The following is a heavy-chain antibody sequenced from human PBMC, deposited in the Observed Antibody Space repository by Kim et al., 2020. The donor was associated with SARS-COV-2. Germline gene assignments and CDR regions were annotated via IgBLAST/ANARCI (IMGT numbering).Heavy chain of an antibody. V-gene: IGHV3-30*02. J-gene: IGHJ6*02. D-gene: IGHD4-17*01. Sequence: ASVKGRFPISRANTKNTLYLQMSSLRAEDKAVYYCAKPNYGDYDYYDMDVWGQGTTVTVSS. CDR3: AKPNYGDYDYYDMDV.